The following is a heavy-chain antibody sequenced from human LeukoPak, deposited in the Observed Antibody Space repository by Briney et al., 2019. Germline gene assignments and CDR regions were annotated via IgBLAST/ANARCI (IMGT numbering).Heavy chain of an antibody. J-gene: IGHJ4*02. V-gene: IGHV4-34*01. CDR1: GGSFSGYY. Sequence: PSETLSLTCAVYGGSFSGYYWSWIRDPPGKGLEWSGEINHSGSTNYNPSLKSRVTISVDTSKNQFSLKLSSVTAADTAVYYCARGRNYMVRGVIMRFSAGYYFDYWGQGTLVTVSS. D-gene: IGHD3-10*01. CDR3: ARGRNYMVRGVIMRFSAGYYFDY. CDR2: INHSGST.